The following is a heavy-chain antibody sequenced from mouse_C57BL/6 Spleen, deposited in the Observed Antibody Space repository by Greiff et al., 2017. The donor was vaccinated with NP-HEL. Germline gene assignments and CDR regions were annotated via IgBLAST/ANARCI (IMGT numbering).Heavy chain of an antibody. V-gene: IGHV1-69*01. CDR2: IDPSDSYT. J-gene: IGHJ2*01. CDR1: GYTFTSYW. CDR3: ARGAYYSNYGGYFDY. Sequence: VQLQQSGAELVMPGASVKLSCKAFGYTFTSYWMHWVKQRPGQGLEWIGEIDPSDSYTNYNQKFKGKSTLTVDKSSSTAYMQLSSLTSEDSAVYYCARGAYYSNYGGYFDYWGQGTTLTVSS. D-gene: IGHD2-5*01.